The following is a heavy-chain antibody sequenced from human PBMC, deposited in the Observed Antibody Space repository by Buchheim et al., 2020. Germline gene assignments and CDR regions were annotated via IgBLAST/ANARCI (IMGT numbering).Heavy chain of an antibody. J-gene: IGHJ4*02. V-gene: IGHV3-30*18. D-gene: IGHD3-22*01. CDR3: AKVSSGGYDDY. CDR2: ISYDGSNK. Sequence: QVQLVESGGGVVQPGRSLRLSCAASGFTFSSYGMHWVRQAPGKGLEWVAVISYDGSNKYYADSVKGRFTISRDNSKNKLYLQMNSLRAEDTAVYYCAKVSSGGYDDYWGQGTL. CDR1: GFTFSSYG.